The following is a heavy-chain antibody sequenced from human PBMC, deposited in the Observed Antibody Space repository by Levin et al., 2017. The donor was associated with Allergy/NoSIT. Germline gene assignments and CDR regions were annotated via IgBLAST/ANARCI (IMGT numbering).Heavy chain of an antibody. J-gene: IGHJ4*02. V-gene: IGHV3-30-3*01. CDR3: ARDHLAVAGTGGYFDY. CDR1: GFTFSSYA. CDR2: ISYDGSNK. Sequence: GGSLRLSCAASGFTFSSYAMHWVRQAPGKGLEWVAVISYDGSNKYYADSVKGRFTISRDNSKNTLYLQMNSLRAEDTAVYYCARDHLAVAGTGGYFDYWGQGTLVTVSS. D-gene: IGHD6-19*01.